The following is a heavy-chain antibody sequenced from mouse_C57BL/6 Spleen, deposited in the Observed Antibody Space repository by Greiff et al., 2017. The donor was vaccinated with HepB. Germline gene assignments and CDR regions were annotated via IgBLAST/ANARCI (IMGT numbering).Heavy chain of an antibody. Sequence: EVQLQQSGTVLARPGASVKMSCKTSGYTFTSYWMHWVKQRPGQGLEWIGAIYPGNSDTSYNQKFKGKAKLTAVTSASTAYMELSSLTNEDSAVYYCTGSDYYGSSYGAMDYWGQGTSVTVSS. CDR1: GYTFTSYW. CDR3: TGSDYYGSSYGAMDY. CDR2: IYPGNSDT. J-gene: IGHJ4*01. V-gene: IGHV1-5*01. D-gene: IGHD1-1*01.